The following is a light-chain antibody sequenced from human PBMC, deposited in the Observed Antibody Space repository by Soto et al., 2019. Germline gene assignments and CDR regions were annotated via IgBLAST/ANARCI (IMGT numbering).Light chain of an antibody. Sequence: DIQMTQSPSSLSASVEDRVIITCRASENINSYLNWYQQKPGKAPKLLIYAASSLQSGVPSWFSGSGSETVFTLTINNLQPEDSATYYCQQSYSRLVTFGQGTKVEIK. CDR3: QQSYSRLVT. V-gene: IGKV1-39*01. J-gene: IGKJ1*01. CDR1: ENINSY. CDR2: AAS.